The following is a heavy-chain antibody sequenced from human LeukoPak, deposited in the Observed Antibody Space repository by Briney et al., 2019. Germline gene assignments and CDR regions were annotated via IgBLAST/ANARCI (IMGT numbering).Heavy chain of an antibody. D-gene: IGHD2-21*01. CDR1: GFTFSSYG. CDR3: AKVTVVIATGAFDI. CDR2: IRYDGRNK. Sequence: PGGSLRLSCAASGFTFSSYGMHWVRQAPGKGREWVAFIRYDGRNKYYADSVKGRFTISRDNSKNTLYLQMNSLRAEDTAVYYCAKVTVVIATGAFDIWGQGTMVTVSS. V-gene: IGHV3-30*02. J-gene: IGHJ3*02.